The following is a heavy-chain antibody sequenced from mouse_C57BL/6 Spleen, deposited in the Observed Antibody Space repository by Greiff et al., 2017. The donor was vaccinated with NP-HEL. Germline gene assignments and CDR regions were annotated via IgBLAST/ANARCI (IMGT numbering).Heavy chain of an antibody. CDR2: INPNNGGT. J-gene: IGHJ2*01. D-gene: IGHD1-1*01. CDR1: GYTFTDYN. CDR3: ARELRKFIYFDY. V-gene: IGHV1-22*01. Sequence: EVKLMESGPELVKPGASVKMSCKASGYTFTDYNMHWVKQSHGKSLEWIGYINPNNGGTSYNQKFKGKATLTVNKSSSTAYMELRSLTSEDSAVYYCARELRKFIYFDYWGQGTTLTVSS.